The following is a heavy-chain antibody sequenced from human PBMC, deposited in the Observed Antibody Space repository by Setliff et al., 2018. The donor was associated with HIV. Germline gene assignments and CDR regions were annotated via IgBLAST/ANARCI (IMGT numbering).Heavy chain of an antibody. CDR3: TREGRGDPAMATTRIDY. CDR2: IYYTGFA. D-gene: IGHD1-1*01. CDR1: GDSISSGSYF. J-gene: IGHJ4*02. Sequence: SETLSLTCSVSGDSISSGSYFWGWIRQTPGKGLEWIGNIYYTGFAYYNPSLKSRVTISLDTSKTHFFLNLTSVTDVDTAVYFCTREGRGDPAMATTRIDYWGQGKLVTVSS. V-gene: IGHV4-39*02.